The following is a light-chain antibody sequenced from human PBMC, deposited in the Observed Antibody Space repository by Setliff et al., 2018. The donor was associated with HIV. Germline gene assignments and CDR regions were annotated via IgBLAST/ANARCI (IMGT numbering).Light chain of an antibody. Sequence: QSVLAQPASVSGSPGQSITISCTGTSSDVGGYSYVSWYQQHPGKAPKLMIYEVSNRPSGVSNRFSGSKSGNTASLTISGLQAEDEADYYCNSYTTTSTHVLFGGGTQLT. CDR2: EVS. V-gene: IGLV2-14*01. CDR1: SSDVGGYSY. J-gene: IGLJ2*01. CDR3: NSYTTTSTHVL.